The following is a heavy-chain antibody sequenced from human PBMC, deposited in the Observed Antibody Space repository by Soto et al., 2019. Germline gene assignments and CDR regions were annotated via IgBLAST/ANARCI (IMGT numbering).Heavy chain of an antibody. CDR2: VYHNGGA. CDR1: GVSIHNSHSF. CDR3: GRGVEGATRHTDPDS. V-gene: IGHV4-39*01. J-gene: IGHJ5*01. D-gene: IGHD1-1*01. Sequence: PSETLSLTCTVSGVSIHNSHSFWAWIRQPPGKGLQFIASVYHNGGAHYNSSLKSRVTISVDTANNQVSLRMRSLTAADTAFYYCGRGVEGATRHTDPDSWGQGILVTVSS.